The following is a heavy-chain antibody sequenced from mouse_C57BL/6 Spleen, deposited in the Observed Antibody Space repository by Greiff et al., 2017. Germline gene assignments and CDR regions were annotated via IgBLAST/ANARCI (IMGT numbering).Heavy chain of an antibody. D-gene: IGHD1-1*01. Sequence: QVQLQQSGAELVRPGTSVKMSCKASGYTFTNYWIGWAKQRPGHGLEWIGDIYPGGGYTNYNEKFKGKATLTADNSSSTAYMQFSSLTSEDSAIYYCARKAYCSSYGAMDYWGQGTSVTVSS. CDR1: GYTFTNYW. CDR2: IYPGGGYT. J-gene: IGHJ4*01. CDR3: ARKAYCSSYGAMDY. V-gene: IGHV1-63*01.